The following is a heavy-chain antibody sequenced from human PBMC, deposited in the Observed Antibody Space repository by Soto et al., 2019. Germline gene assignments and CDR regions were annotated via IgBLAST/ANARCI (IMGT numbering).Heavy chain of an antibody. CDR2: IHTNGNV. D-gene: IGHD1-26*01. V-gene: IGHV4-4*07. CDR3: ARLRLPATLGAFDM. J-gene: IGHJ3*02. Sequence: QVQLQESGPGLVKPSETLSLTCTVSDVSISSFYWSWLRQPAGKGLDYTGRIHTNGNVNYNPSLGIRVTLSIDTSTNQFSLRLTSVTAADTAVYYCARLRLPATLGAFDMWGQGTVVTVSS. CDR1: DVSISSFY.